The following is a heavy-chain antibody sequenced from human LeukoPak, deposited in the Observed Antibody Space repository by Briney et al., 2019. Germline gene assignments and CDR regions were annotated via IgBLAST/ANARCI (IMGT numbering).Heavy chain of an antibody. CDR1: GGSISSGGYY. D-gene: IGHD6-13*01. V-gene: IGHV4-31*03. CDR3: ARGARAAALGIAYYFDY. J-gene: IGHJ4*02. Sequence: SETLSLTCTVSGGSISSGGYYWSWIRQHPGKGLERIGYIYYSGSTYYNPSLKSRVTISVDTSKNQFSLKLSSVTAADTAVYYCARGARAAALGIAYYFDYWGQGTLVTVSS. CDR2: IYYSGST.